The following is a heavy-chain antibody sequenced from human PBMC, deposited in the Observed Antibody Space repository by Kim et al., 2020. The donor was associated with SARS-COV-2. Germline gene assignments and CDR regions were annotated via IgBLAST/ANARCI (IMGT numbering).Heavy chain of an antibody. CDR1: GYTFTSYG. CDR3: ARESRRGVIVSRVDY. CDR2: ISAYNGNT. J-gene: IGHJ4*02. Sequence: ASVKVSCKASGYTFTSYGISWVRQAPGQGLEWMGWISAYNGNTNYAQKLQGRVTMTTDTSTSTAYMELRSLRSDDTAVYYCARESRRGVIVSRVDYWGQGTLVTVSS. V-gene: IGHV1-18*01. D-gene: IGHD3-16*02.